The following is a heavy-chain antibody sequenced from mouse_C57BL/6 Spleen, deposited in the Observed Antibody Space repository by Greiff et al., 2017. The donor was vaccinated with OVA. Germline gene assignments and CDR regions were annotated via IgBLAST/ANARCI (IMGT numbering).Heavy chain of an antibody. D-gene: IGHD1-1*01. J-gene: IGHJ4*01. V-gene: IGHV1-66*01. CDR3: ARVTTVVAPMDY. Sequence: VQLQQSGPELVKPGASVKISCKASGYSFTSYYIHWVKQRPGQGLEWIGWIYPGSGNTKYNEKFKGKATLTADTSSSTAYMQLSSLTSEDSAVYYCARVTTVVAPMDYWGQGTSVTVSS. CDR1: GYSFTSYY. CDR2: IYPGSGNT.